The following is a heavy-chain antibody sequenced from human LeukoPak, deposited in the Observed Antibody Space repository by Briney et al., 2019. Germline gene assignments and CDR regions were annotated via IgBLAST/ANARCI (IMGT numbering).Heavy chain of an antibody. D-gene: IGHD6-19*01. V-gene: IGHV4-34*01. CDR3: ARAAEYSSGWYLFDC. J-gene: IGHJ4*02. Sequence: SETLSLTCAVYGGSFSGYYWSWIRQPPGKGLEWHGEINHSGSTNYNPSLKSRVTIPVDTSKNQFSLKLSSVTAADTAMDYCARAAEYSSGWYLFDCWGQGSLVTV. CDR2: INHSGST. CDR1: GGSFSGYY.